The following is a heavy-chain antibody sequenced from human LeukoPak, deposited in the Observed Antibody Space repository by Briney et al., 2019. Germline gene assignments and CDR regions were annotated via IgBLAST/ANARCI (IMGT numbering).Heavy chain of an antibody. J-gene: IGHJ2*01. CDR2: IYTSGST. CDR1: GGSISSGSYY. V-gene: IGHV4-61*02. CDR3: ARDGLNSYYYDSSGYYYLWYFDL. D-gene: IGHD3-22*01. Sequence: SQTLSLTCTVSGGSISSGSYYWSWIRQPAGKGLEWIGRIYTSGSTNYNPSLKSRVTMSVDTAKNQFSLKLSSVTAADTAVYYCARDGLNSYYYDSSGYYYLWYFDLWGRGTLVTVSS.